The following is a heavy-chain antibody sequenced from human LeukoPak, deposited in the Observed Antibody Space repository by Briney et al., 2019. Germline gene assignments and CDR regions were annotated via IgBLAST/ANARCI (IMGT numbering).Heavy chain of an antibody. J-gene: IGHJ4*02. CDR1: GFTFSSYW. CDR2: IKQDGSEK. D-gene: IGHD3-3*01. V-gene: IGHV3-7*01. Sequence: GGSLRLSCAASGFTFSSYWMSWVRQAPGKGLGWVANIKQDGSEKYYVDSVKGRFTISRDNAKNSLYLQMNSLRAEDTAVYYCARDEKAYYDFWSGYSVFWGQGTLVTVSS. CDR3: ARDEKAYYDFWSGYSVF.